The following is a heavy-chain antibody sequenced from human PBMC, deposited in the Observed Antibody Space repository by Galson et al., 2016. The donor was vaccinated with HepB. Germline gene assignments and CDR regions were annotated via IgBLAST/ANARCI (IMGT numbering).Heavy chain of an antibody. CDR1: GFTFSYYA. D-gene: IGHD1-26*01. J-gene: IGHJ1*01. V-gene: IGHV3-30*18. CDR2: ISHDGSYK. Sequence: SLRLSCAASGFTFSYYAMHWVRQAPGKGLEWVALISHDGSYKYYADSVKGRFTISRDKSKDTEYLQMNTLRAEDTAVYYCAKGGAMYSATYYAHFHHWGQGTLVTVSS. CDR3: AKGGAMYSATYYAHFHH.